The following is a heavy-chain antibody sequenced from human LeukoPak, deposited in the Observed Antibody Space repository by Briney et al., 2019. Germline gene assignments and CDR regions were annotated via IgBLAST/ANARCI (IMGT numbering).Heavy chain of an antibody. CDR3: ARDLYCSRTSCPPGALYYYGMDV. V-gene: IGHV3-23*01. J-gene: IGHJ6*02. Sequence: PGGSLRLSCAASGFTFSSYAMSWVRQAPGKGLEWVSAISGSGGSTYYADSVKGRFTISRDNSKNTLYLQMNSLRAEDTAVYYCARDLYCSRTSCPPGALYYYGMDVWGQGTTVTVSS. CDR2: ISGSGGST. D-gene: IGHD2-2*01. CDR1: GFTFSSYA.